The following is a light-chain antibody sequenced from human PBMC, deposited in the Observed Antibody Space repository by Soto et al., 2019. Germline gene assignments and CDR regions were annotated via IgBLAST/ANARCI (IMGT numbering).Light chain of an antibody. CDR2: ANN. CDR3: QSYDSSLSGV. J-gene: IGLJ2*01. V-gene: IGLV1-40*01. Sequence: QSVLTQPPSVSVAPGQRVTISCTGSSSNIGAGYDVHWYHQLPGTAPKLLIYANNNRPSGVPDRFSGSKSGTSAALAITGLQAEDEADYYCQSYDSSLSGVFGGGTKLTVL. CDR1: SSNIGAGYD.